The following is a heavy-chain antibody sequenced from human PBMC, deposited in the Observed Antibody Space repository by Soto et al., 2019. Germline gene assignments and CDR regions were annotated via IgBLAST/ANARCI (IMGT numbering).Heavy chain of an antibody. Sequence: QITLNESGPTVVRPTEPLTLTCRFSGFSLTTSGVGVGWIRQSPGKATEWLALIYWDDDKSYSASLKSRLTITKDTSKIQVVLTVSDLDPTDTATYYCAHRVLRTVFGLVTTTAIYFDFWGQGTPVAVSS. D-gene: IGHD3-3*01. CDR2: IYWDDDK. CDR3: AHRVLRTVFGLVTTTAIYFDF. CDR1: GFSLTTSGVG. J-gene: IGHJ4*02. V-gene: IGHV2-5*02.